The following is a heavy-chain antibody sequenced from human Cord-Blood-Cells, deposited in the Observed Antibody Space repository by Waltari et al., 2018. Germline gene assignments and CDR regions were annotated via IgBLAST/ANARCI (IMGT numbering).Heavy chain of an antibody. J-gene: IGHJ5*02. CDR3: ASSMSIAAADNNWFDP. Sequence: QVQLVQSGAEGKKPGSSVKVSCTASGGTCSSYAISWVREAPGQGLEWMGGIIPILGTANYAQKFQGRVTITADEPTSTAYMELSSLRSEDTAVYYCASSMSIAAADNNWFDPWGQGTLVTVSS. CDR2: IIPILGTA. D-gene: IGHD6-13*01. CDR1: GGTCSSYA. V-gene: IGHV1-69*01.